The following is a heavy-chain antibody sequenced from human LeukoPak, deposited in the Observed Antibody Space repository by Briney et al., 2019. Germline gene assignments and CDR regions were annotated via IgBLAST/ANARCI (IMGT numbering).Heavy chain of an antibody. CDR3: ARDGVSSWYESRFDY. Sequence: GGSLRLSCAASGFTFSSYWMSWVRQAPGKGLEWVANIKQDGSEKYYVDSVKGRFTISRDNAKNSLYLQMNSLRAEDTAVYYCARDGVSSWYESRFDYWGRGTLVTVSS. J-gene: IGHJ4*02. V-gene: IGHV3-7*01. CDR2: IKQDGSEK. CDR1: GFTFSSYW. D-gene: IGHD6-13*01.